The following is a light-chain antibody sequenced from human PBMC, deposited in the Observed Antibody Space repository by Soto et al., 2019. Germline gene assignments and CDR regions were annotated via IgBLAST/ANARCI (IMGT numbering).Light chain of an antibody. V-gene: IGKV3-20*01. J-gene: IGKJ1*01. Sequence: ETVLTQSPGTLSLSPGERATLSCRASQTIRSNYLAWYRQTPGQAPRLLIYGASNRATGIADRFSGSGSGTDFTLIISSLEPADFALYYCQQYGSSPWTFGQWTKVEIK. CDR3: QQYGSSPWT. CDR2: GAS. CDR1: QTIRSNY.